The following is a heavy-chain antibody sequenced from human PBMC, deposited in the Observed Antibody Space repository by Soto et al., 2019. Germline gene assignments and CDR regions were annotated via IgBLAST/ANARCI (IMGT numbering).Heavy chain of an antibody. CDR3: AVYCTKGVCYNH. CDR1: GYTFTSYG. CDR2: ISAYNGNT. D-gene: IGHD2-8*01. J-gene: IGHJ5*02. V-gene: IGHV1-18*01. Sequence: QVQLVQSGAEVKKPGASVKVSCKASGYTFTSYGISWVRQAPGQGLEWMGWISAYNGNTNYAQKPQGRATMTTKTSTSTADMELSSLRSDDTAVYYSAVYCTKGVCYNHWGQGTLVTDSS.